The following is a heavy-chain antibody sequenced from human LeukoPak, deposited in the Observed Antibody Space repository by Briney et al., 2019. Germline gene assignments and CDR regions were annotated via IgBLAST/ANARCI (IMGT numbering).Heavy chain of an antibody. CDR3: ASVTMIKIDY. V-gene: IGHV3-30-3*01. J-gene: IGHJ4*02. D-gene: IGHD3-22*01. Sequence: PGRSLRLSCAASGFTFSSYAMHWVRQAPGKGLEWVAVISYDGSNKYYADSVKGRFTISRDNSKNTLYLQMNSLRAEDTAVYYCASVTMIKIDYWGQGTLVTVSS. CDR1: GFTFSSYA. CDR2: ISYDGSNK.